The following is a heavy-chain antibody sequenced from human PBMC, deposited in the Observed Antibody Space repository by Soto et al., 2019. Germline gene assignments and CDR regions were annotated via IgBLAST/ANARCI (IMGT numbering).Heavy chain of an antibody. V-gene: IGHV1-2*04. D-gene: IGHD6-13*01. Sequence: GASVKVSCKASGYTFTGYYMHWVRQAPGQGLEWMGWINPNSGGTNYAQKFQGWVTMTRDTSISTAYMELSRLRSDDTAVYYCARGEDSSWSSYYFDYWGQGTLVTVPS. CDR2: INPNSGGT. CDR1: GYTFTGYY. CDR3: ARGEDSSWSSYYFDY. J-gene: IGHJ4*02.